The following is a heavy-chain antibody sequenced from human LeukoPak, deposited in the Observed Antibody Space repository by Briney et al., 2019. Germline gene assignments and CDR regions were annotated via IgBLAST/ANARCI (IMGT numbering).Heavy chain of an antibody. Sequence: SETLSLTCTVSGGSIRSYYWNWIRQPPGKGLEWIGYIYYSGSTNYNPSLKSRVTISVDMSKSQFSPNLSSMTAADTAVYFCARVGYYDSSGYFDYWGQGTLVTVSS. CDR2: IYYSGST. J-gene: IGHJ4*02. V-gene: IGHV4-59*01. D-gene: IGHD3-22*01. CDR1: GGSIRSYY. CDR3: ARVGYYDSSGYFDY.